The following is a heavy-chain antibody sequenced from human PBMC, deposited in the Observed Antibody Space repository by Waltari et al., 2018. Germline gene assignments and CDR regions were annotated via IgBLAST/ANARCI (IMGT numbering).Heavy chain of an antibody. V-gene: IGHV4-4*07. J-gene: IGHJ6*03. CDR1: GGSISSYY. Sequence: QVQLQESGPGLVKPSETLSLTCTVSGGSISSYYWSWIRQPAGKGLEWIGRIYTSGSTNYNPSLKSRVTRSVDTSKNQFSLKLSSVTAADTAVYYCARDFVVVVPAAIDYYYYYMDVWGKGTTVTISS. CDR3: ARDFVVVVPAAIDYYYYYMDV. CDR2: IYTSGST. D-gene: IGHD2-2*01.